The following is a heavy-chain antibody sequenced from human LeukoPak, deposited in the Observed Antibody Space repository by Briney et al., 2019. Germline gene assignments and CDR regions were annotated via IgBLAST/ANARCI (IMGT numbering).Heavy chain of an antibody. J-gene: IGHJ4*02. CDR3: ARGYSIAVASPIGY. D-gene: IGHD6-19*01. Sequence: ASVKVSCKASGYTFSGYNMHWVRQAPGQGLEWMGRVISHSGGTNYAPRFQGRVTMTRDTSTSTVYMELSSLRSEDTAVYYCARGYSIAVASPIGYWGQGTLVTVSS. CDR2: VISHSGGT. V-gene: IGHV1-2*06. CDR1: GYTFSGYN.